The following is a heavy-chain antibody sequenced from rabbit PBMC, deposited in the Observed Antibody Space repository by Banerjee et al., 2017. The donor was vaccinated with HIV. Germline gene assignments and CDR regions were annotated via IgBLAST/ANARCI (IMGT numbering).Heavy chain of an antibody. V-gene: IGHV1S40*01. Sequence: QSLEESGGDLVKPGASLTLTCTASGVSFSISSYMCWVRQAPGKGLEWIACIDSGSSGFTYYANWAKGRFTCSKTSSTTVTLQMTRLTAADTATYFCARDTSSSFSSYGMDLWGQGTLVTVS. CDR3: ARDTSSSFSSYGMDL. CDR1: GVSFSISSY. D-gene: IGHD1-1*01. J-gene: IGHJ6*01. CDR2: IDSGSSGFT.